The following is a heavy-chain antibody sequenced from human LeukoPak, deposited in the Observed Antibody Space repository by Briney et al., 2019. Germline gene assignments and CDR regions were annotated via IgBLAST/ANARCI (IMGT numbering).Heavy chain of an antibody. D-gene: IGHD4-17*01. J-gene: IGHJ4*02. V-gene: IGHV3-30*02. CDR1: GFTFSIYG. CDR2: IRYDGSNK. CDR3: AKDQGVTVTTGYNY. Sequence: GGSLRLFCAASGFTFSIYGMHWVRQAQGKGLQRVAFIRYDGSNKYYADSVKGRFTISRDNSKNTLYLQMNSLRAEDTAVYYCAKDQGVTVTTGYNYWGQGTLVTVSS.